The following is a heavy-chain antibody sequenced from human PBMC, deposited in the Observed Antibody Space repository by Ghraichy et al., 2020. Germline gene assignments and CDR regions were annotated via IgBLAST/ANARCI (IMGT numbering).Heavy chain of an antibody. J-gene: IGHJ5*02. D-gene: IGHD1-26*01. Sequence: SHTLSLTCAISGDSVSSNSAAWNWIRQSPSRGLEWLGRTYYRSKWYNDYALSVKSRITITPDTSKNQFSLRLNSVTPEDTAVYYCSRGTYNWFDPWGQGTLVTVSS. CDR3: SRGTYNWFDP. V-gene: IGHV6-1*01. CDR2: TYYRSKWYN. CDR1: GDSVSSNSAA.